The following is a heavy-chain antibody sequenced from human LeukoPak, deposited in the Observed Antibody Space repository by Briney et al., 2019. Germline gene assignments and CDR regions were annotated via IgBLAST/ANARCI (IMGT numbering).Heavy chain of an antibody. V-gene: IGHV4-31*03. Sequence: PSQTLSLTCTVSRGSISSGGYYWSWIRQHPGKGLEWIGYTYYSGSTNYNPSHKSRVTITVNTSKKQFILKLSSVTAADTAVYYCSRGGSYYYDSSGYYQGYYYYYGMDVWGQGTTVTVSS. J-gene: IGHJ6*02. D-gene: IGHD3-22*01. CDR2: TYYSGST. CDR3: SRGGSYYYDSSGYYQGYYYYYGMDV. CDR1: RGSISSGGYY.